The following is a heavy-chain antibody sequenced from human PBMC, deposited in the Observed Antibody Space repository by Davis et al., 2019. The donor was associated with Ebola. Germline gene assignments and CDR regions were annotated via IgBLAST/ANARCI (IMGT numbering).Heavy chain of an antibody. CDR2: IYYSGST. D-gene: IGHD6-13*01. CDR1: GFTFSDYY. CDR3: ARMQQLKFDY. J-gene: IGHJ4*02. V-gene: IGHV4-59*01. Sequence: ESLKISCAASGFTFSDYYMSWIRQPPGKGLEWIGYIYYSGSTNYNPSLKSRVTISVDTSKNQFSLKLSSVTAADAAVYYCARMQQLKFDYWGQGTLVTVSS.